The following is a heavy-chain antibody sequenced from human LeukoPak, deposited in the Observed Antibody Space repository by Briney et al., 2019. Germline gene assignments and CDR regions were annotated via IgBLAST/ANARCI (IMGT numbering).Heavy chain of an antibody. CDR2: ISAYNGNT. V-gene: IGHV1-18*01. J-gene: IGHJ5*02. D-gene: IGHD2-2*01. Sequence: ASVKVSCKASGYTFTSYAMHWVRQAPGQGLEWMGWISAYNGNTNYAQKFQGRVTMTTDTSTSTAYMELRSLRSDDTAVYYCARGAYQNFDPWGQGTLVTVSS. CDR1: GYTFTSYA. CDR3: ARGAYQNFDP.